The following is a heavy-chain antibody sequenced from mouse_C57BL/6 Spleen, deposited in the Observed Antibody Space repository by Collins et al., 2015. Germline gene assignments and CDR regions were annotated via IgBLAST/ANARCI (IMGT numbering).Heavy chain of an antibody. Sequence: EVQLQQSGPVLVKPGASVKMSCKASGNTFTDYYMNWVKQSHGKNLEWIGIINPYNGGTDYNQKFRGKATLTVDKSSSIAYMEFNSLTSEDSGVYYCARTPDSYNDWLVYWGQGTLVTVSA. CDR1: GNTFTDYY. CDR3: ARTPDSYNDWLVY. J-gene: IGHJ3*01. CDR2: INPYNGGT. D-gene: IGHD2-10*01. V-gene: IGHV1-19*01.